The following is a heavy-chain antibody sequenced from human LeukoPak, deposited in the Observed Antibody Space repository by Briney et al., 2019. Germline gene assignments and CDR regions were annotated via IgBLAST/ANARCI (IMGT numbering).Heavy chain of an antibody. D-gene: IGHD5-18*01. Sequence: ASVKVSCKASGYTSTSYYMHWVRQAPGQGLEWMGIINPSGGSTSYAQKFQGRVTMTRDTSTSTVYMELSSLRSEDTAVYYCARAAEGFGYIFTLPLRGYYYCGMNVWGQGTTVIVSS. CDR1: GYTSTSYY. CDR3: ARAAEGFGYIFTLPLRGYYYCGMNV. V-gene: IGHV1-46*01. J-gene: IGHJ6*02. CDR2: INPSGGST.